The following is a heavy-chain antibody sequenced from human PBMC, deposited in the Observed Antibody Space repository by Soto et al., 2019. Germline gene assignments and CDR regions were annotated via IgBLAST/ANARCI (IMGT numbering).Heavy chain of an antibody. J-gene: IGHJ4*02. CDR2: IYPGDSGT. Sequence: EVQLVQSGAEVTKPGESLRISCKGSGYTFSSYWIAWVRQMPGKGLEWVGIIYPGDSGTRITPSFQGQVSISADKSINTAYLQWSSLWASDTAMYYCARVRGCSDGTCYPFDYWGQGTLVTVSS. CDR1: GYTFSSYW. V-gene: IGHV5-51*03. CDR3: ARVRGCSDGTCYPFDY. D-gene: IGHD2-15*01.